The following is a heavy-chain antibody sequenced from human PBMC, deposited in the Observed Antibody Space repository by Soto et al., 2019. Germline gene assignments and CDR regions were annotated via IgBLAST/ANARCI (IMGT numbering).Heavy chain of an antibody. J-gene: IGHJ3*02. V-gene: IGHV1-8*01. CDR2: MNPNSGDT. D-gene: IGHD6-13*01. Sequence: ASVKVSCKASGYTFTSYDINWVRQATGQGLEWMGWMNPNSGDTGYAQKFQGRVTMTRNTSISTAYMELSSLRSEDTAVYYCARVESSSWYRSFYIWGQGTMVTVSS. CDR1: GYTFTSYD. CDR3: ARVESSSWYRSFYI.